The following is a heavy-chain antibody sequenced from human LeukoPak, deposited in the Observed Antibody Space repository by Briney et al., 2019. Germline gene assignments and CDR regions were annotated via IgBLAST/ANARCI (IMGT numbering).Heavy chain of an antibody. CDR2: INHSGST. CDR3: ARHESYYYYGMDV. V-gene: IGHV4-34*01. J-gene: IGHJ6*02. CDR1: GGSFSGYY. Sequence: SETLSLTCAVYGGSFSGYYWSWIRQPPGKGLEWIGEINHSGSTSYNPSLKSRVTISVDTSKNQFSLKLSSVTAADTAVYYCARHESYYYYGMDVWGQGTTVTVSS.